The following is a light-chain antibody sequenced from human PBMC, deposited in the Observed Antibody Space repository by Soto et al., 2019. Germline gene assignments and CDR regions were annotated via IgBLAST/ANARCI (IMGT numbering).Light chain of an antibody. J-gene: IGKJ2*01. CDR3: HHYGSSPRT. Sequence: EIVLTQSPGTLSLSPGERATLSCRASQSVSSSYLAWYQQRPGQAPRLLIYGASSRATGIPDRFSGSGSGTDSTLTISRLEPEDFAVYYCHHYGSSPRTFGQGTKLEIK. CDR1: QSVSSSY. V-gene: IGKV3-20*01. CDR2: GAS.